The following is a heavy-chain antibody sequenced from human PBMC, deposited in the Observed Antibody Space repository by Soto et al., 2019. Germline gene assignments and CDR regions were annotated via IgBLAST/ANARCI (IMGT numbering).Heavy chain of an antibody. CDR1: GFTFSRHW. CDR3: VRFGAWWAFDI. D-gene: IGHD3-3*01. J-gene: IGHJ3*02. CDR2: ITNDGSST. Sequence: EVQLVESGGGLVQPGGSLRLSCGASGFTFSRHWMHWVRQVPGKGLVWVSRITNDGSSTSYADSVKGRFTVSRDNAKNTLYLQMSSLRAEDTAVYYCVRFGAWWAFDIWGQGTMVTVSA. V-gene: IGHV3-74*01.